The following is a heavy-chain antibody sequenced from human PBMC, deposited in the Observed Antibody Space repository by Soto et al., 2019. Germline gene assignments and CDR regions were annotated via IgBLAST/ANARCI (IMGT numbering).Heavy chain of an antibody. CDR3: ARGVVVPAANWFDP. CDR2: ISSSSSYT. V-gene: IGHV3-11*06. CDR1: GFTFSDYY. D-gene: IGHD2-2*01. J-gene: IGHJ5*02. Sequence: GGSLRLSCAASGFTFSDYYMSWIRQAPGKGLEWVSYISSSSSYTNYADSMKGRFTISRDNAKNSLYLQMNSLRAEDTAVYYCARGVVVPAANWFDPWGQGTLVTVSS.